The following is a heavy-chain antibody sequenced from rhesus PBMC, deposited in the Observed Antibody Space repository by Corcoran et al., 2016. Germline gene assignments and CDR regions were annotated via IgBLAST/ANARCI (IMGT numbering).Heavy chain of an antibody. CDR2: INGKSGST. J-gene: IGHJ4*01. D-gene: IGHD2-33*01. CDR3: AREVA. Sequence: QVQLQESGPGLVKPSETLSLTCAVSGASISSYWWSWIRQLPGKGLDGIGDINGKSGSTYSTPSLKSRVTISADASKNQFSLRLSSVTAADTAVYYCAREVAWGQGVLVTVSS. CDR1: GASISSYW. V-gene: IGHV4-80*01.